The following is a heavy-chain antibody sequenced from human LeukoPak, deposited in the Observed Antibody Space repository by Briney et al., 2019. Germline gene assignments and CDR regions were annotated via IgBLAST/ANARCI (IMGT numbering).Heavy chain of an antibody. Sequence: GGSLRLSCAASEFTFGNYEMNWVRQAPGKGLEWISYMSATGTAIYYADSVKGRFTISRDNAKNSLYLQMNSLRAEDTAVYYCARDQGGYSYGGVDYWGQGTLVTVSS. CDR1: EFTFGNYE. CDR3: ARDQGGYSYGGVDY. D-gene: IGHD5-18*01. J-gene: IGHJ4*02. V-gene: IGHV3-48*03. CDR2: MSATGTAI.